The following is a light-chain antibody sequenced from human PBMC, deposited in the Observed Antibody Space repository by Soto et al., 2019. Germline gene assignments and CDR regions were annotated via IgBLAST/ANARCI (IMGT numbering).Light chain of an antibody. Sequence: EIVLTQSPVTLSLSPGEGATLSCRASQSVSSTYLAWYQQKPGQAPRLLIYGASRRATGIPDRFSGSGSGTDFTLTISKLEPEDFAVYYCQQYGSSPLISFGQGTRLESK. J-gene: IGKJ5*01. CDR2: GAS. CDR3: QQYGSSPLIS. V-gene: IGKV3-20*01. CDR1: QSVSSTY.